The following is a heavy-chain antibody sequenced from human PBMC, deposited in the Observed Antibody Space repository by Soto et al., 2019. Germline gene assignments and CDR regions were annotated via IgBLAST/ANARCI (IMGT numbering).Heavy chain of an antibody. V-gene: IGHV4-34*01. CDR2: INHSGST. CDR3: ARGRVGITMVRGANFGY. Sequence: SETLSLTCAVYGGSFSGYYWSWIRQPPGKGLEWIGEINHSGSTNYNPSLKSRVTISVDTSKNQFSLKLSSVTAADTAVYYCARGRVGITMVRGANFGYWGQGTLVTVS. J-gene: IGHJ4*02. D-gene: IGHD3-10*01. CDR1: GGSFSGYY.